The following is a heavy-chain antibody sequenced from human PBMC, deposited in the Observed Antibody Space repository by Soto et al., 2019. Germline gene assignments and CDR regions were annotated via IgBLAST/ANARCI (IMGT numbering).Heavy chain of an antibody. D-gene: IGHD2-15*01. CDR2: ISGSGSDR. CDR3: AKDLSPMEAGGTRTLFDS. CDR1: GFTFSSYA. V-gene: IGHV3-23*01. J-gene: IGHJ4*02. Sequence: GGSLRLSCVASGFTFSSYAMSWVRQAPGKGLEWVSSISGSGSDRYNAARVAGRFSLYRDNSNNTMFLQMNSLRAEDTALYYCAKDLSPMEAGGTRTLFDSWGLGTLVTVSS.